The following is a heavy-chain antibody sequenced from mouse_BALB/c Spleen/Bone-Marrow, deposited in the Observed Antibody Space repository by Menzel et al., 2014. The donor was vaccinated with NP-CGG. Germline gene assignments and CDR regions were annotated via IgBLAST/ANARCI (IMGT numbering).Heavy chain of an antibody. J-gene: IGHJ2*01. CDR2: INPNNGGT. Sequence: VQLQQSGPDPVKPGASVKISCKTSGYTFTEYTMHWVRQSHGKSLEWIGGINPNNGGTTYNQKFKGKATLTVDKSSSTAYMELRSLTSEVSAVYYCAALYGIVFDYWGQGTTLTVSS. CDR1: GYTFTEYT. CDR3: AALYGIVFDY. V-gene: IGHV1-18*01. D-gene: IGHD2-1*01.